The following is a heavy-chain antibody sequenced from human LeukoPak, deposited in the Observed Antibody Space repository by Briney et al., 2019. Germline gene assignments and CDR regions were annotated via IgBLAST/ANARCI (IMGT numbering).Heavy chain of an antibody. CDR1: GFTFSSYS. V-gene: IGHV3-48*01. Sequence: GGSLRLSCAASGFTFSSYSMNWVRQAPGKGLEWVSYISSSSSTIYYADSVKGRFTISRDNAKNSPYLQMNSLRAEDTAVYYCAKEGGSYFLGGAFDIWGQGTMVTVSS. J-gene: IGHJ3*02. CDR3: AKEGGSYFLGGAFDI. CDR2: ISSSSSTI. D-gene: IGHD1-26*01.